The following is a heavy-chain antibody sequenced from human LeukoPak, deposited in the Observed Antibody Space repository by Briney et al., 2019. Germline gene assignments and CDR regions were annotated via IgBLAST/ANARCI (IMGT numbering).Heavy chain of an antibody. D-gene: IGHD6-13*01. CDR1: GFTFDKYS. CDR3: AKGTSSWPEFDY. J-gene: IGHJ4*02. Sequence: SGGSLRLSCAASGFTFDKYSMHLVRQAPGKGLEWVSLITGDAGSTYYADSVKGRFTISRENSKNSLYLQMNSLRAEDTALYYCAKGTSSWPEFDYWGQGTLVTVYS. CDR2: ITGDAGST. V-gene: IGHV3-43D*03.